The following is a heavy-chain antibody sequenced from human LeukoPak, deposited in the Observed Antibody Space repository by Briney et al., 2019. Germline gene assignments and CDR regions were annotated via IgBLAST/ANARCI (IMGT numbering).Heavy chain of an antibody. CDR3: ARVKRRYQVLKPLHETPSHYFDY. D-gene: IGHD2-2*01. V-gene: IGHV4-39*07. Sequence: SETLSLTCTVSGGSISSNSYYWGCIRQPPGMGLEWIGSIYYSGSTYYNPSLKSRVTISVDTSKNQCSLKLSSVTAADTAMYYCARVKRRYQVLKPLHETPSHYFDYWGQGTLVTVSS. J-gene: IGHJ4*02. CDR2: IYYSGST. CDR1: GGSISSNSYY.